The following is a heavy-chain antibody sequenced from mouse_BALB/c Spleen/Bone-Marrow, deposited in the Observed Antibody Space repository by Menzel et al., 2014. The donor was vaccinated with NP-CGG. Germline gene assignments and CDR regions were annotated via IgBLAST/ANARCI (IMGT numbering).Heavy chain of an antibody. Sequence: VMLVESGADLVRPGASVKVSCKASGYALTNYLIEWVKQRPGQGLEWIGVINPGSGATNYNEKFKGKATLTADKSSSTAYMQLSSLTSDDSAVYFCARKLGPSYAMDYWGQGTSVTVSS. CDR1: GYALTNYL. CDR2: INPGSGAT. CDR3: ARKLGPSYAMDY. D-gene: IGHD4-1*01. V-gene: IGHV1-54*01. J-gene: IGHJ4*01.